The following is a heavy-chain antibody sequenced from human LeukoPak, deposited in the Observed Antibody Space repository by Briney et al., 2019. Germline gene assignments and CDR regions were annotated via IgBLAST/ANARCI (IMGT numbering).Heavy chain of an antibody. J-gene: IGHJ4*02. CDR1: GFTFISYG. V-gene: IGHV3-33*03. CDR3: AKTGSRWEFDN. D-gene: IGHD6-13*01. CDR2: ISYDGSND. Sequence: GGSLRLSCAASGFTFISYGIHWVRQAPEKGLEWVAGISYDGSNDYYGDSVKGRFTISRDNSKNTLYLQMNSLRVEDTAVYYCAKTGSRWEFDNWGQGTLVTVSS.